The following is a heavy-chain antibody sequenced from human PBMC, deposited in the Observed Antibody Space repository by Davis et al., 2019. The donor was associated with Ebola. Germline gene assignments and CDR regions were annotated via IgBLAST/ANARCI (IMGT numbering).Heavy chain of an antibody. Sequence: PGGSLRPSCEASGSTFRTYYRSWIRQAPGKGLEGVSYISSSGSTIYYADSVKGRFTISRDNAKNSLYLQMNSLRAEDTAVYYCAKDPATQTQYQLLYYYYGMDVWGQGTTVTVSS. CDR2: ISSSGSTI. V-gene: IGHV3-11*04. D-gene: IGHD2-2*01. CDR1: GSTFRTYY. CDR3: AKDPATQTQYQLLYYYYGMDV. J-gene: IGHJ6*02.